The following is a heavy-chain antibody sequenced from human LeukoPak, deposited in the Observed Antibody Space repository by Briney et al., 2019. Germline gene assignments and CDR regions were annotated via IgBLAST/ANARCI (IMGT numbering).Heavy chain of an antibody. V-gene: IGHV1-2*02. CDR1: GYTFTGYY. CDR3: ARPDYYGSGSYAFDI. Sequence: ASVKVSCKASGYTFTGYYMHWVRQAPGQGLEWMGWINPNSGGTNYAQKFQGRVTMTRDTSIGTAYMELSRLRSDDTAVYYCARPDYYGSGSYAFDIWGQGTMVTVSS. J-gene: IGHJ3*02. CDR2: INPNSGGT. D-gene: IGHD3-10*01.